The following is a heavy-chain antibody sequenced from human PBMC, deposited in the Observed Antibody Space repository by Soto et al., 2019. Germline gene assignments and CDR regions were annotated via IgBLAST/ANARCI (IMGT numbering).Heavy chain of an antibody. J-gene: IGHJ4*02. CDR2: INPNSGDT. V-gene: IGHV1-2*02. CDR3: ARETYGGSYSVAY. D-gene: IGHD1-26*01. CDR1: GYTFTDYY. Sequence: GASVKVSCKASGYTFTDYYMHWVRQAPGQGLEWMGWINPNSGDTNYAQKFQGRVTMTRDTSISTAYMELSRLTSDDTAVHYCARETYGGSYSVAYWGQGTLVTVSS.